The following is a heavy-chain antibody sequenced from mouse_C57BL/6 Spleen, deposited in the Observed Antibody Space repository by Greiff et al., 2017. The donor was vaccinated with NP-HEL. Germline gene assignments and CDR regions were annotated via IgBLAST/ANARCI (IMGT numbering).Heavy chain of an antibody. D-gene: IGHD2-5*01. J-gene: IGHJ2*01. CDR2: ISSGGDYI. Sequence: EVKVEESGEGLVKPGGSLKLSCAASGFTFSSYAMSWVRQTPEKRLEWVAYISSGGDYIYYADTVKGRFTISRDNARNTLYLQMSSLKSEDTAMYYCTREYYSNYYYFDYWGQGTTLTVSS. CDR1: GFTFSSYA. CDR3: TREYYSNYYYFDY. V-gene: IGHV5-9-1*02.